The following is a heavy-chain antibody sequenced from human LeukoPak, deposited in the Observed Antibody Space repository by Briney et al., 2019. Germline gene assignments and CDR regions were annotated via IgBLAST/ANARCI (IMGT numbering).Heavy chain of an antibody. Sequence: SETLSLTCTVSGGSISYYYWGWIRQPPGKGLEWIGSIYHSGSTYYNPSLKSRVTISVDTSKNQFSLKLSSVTAADTAVYYCARRYCSGGSCYPYFDYWGQGTLVTVSS. J-gene: IGHJ4*02. CDR2: IYHSGST. CDR1: GGSISYYY. V-gene: IGHV4-38-2*02. CDR3: ARRYCSGGSCYPYFDY. D-gene: IGHD2-15*01.